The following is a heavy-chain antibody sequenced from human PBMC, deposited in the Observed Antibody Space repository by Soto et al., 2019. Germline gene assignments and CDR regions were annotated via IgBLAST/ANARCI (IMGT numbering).Heavy chain of an antibody. V-gene: IGHV3-74*01. CDR3: ARGDKGGFDL. J-gene: IGHJ3*01. D-gene: IGHD2-15*01. CDR2: INSDGSNT. CDR1: GFTFSNYW. Sequence: AGSLRLSCAASGFTFSNYWMHWVRQGPGKRLGWVSRINSDGSNTDYADSVKGRFTISRDNAKNTLYLQMHSLRAEDTAVYDCARGDKGGFDLWGQGTTVTVSS.